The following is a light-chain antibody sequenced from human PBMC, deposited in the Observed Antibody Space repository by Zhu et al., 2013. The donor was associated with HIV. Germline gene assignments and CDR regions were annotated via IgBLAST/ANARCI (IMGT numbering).Light chain of an antibody. V-gene: IGKV2-28*01. CDR2: LGS. J-gene: IGKJ2*04. CDR1: QSLLHSNGYNY. Sequence: DIVMTQSPLSLPVTPGEPASISCRSSQSLLHSNGYNYLDWYLQKSGQSPQLLIYLGSNRASGVPDRFSGSGSGTDFTXKIXRVETEDVGVYYCMQSVHTPCSLVQGTEAGDPT. CDR3: MQSVHTPCS.